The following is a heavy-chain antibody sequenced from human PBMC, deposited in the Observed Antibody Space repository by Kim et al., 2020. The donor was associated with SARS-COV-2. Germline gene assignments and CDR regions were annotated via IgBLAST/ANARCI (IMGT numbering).Heavy chain of an antibody. Sequence: SETLSLTCAVYGGSFSGYYWSWIRQPPGKGLEWIGEINHSGSTNYNPSLRSRVTISVDTSKNQFSLKLSSVTAADTAVYYCARGLLGDYWGQGTLVTVSS. V-gene: IGHV4-34*01. CDR3: ARGLLGDY. CDR2: INHSGST. D-gene: IGHD1-26*01. J-gene: IGHJ4*02. CDR1: GGSFSGYY.